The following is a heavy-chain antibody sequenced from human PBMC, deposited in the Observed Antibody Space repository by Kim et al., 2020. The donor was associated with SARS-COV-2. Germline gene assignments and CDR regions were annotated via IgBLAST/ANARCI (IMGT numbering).Heavy chain of an antibody. V-gene: IGHV1-46*01. J-gene: IGHJ6*02. Sequence: ASVKVSCKASGYTFTSYYMHWVRQAPGQGLEWMGIINPSGGSTSYAQKFQGRVTMTRDTSTSTVYMELSSLRSEDTAVYYCARGGALAVRGVIIGGFGYYYYGMDVWGQGTTVTVSS. CDR2: INPSGGST. CDR3: ARGGALAVRGVIIGGFGYYYYGMDV. D-gene: IGHD3-10*01. CDR1: GYTFTSYY.